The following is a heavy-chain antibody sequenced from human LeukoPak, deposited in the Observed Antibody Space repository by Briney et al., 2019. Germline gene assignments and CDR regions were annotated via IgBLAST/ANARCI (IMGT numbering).Heavy chain of an antibody. CDR2: ISAYNGNT. J-gene: IGHJ5*02. CDR3: TRDPGSRLKTYNWFDP. Sequence: ASVKVSCKASGYTFTSYGINWVRQAPGQGPEWMGWISAYNGNTKYAQSLQGRVTMTTDTSTSTAYMELRSLRSDDTAVYYCTRDPGSRLKTYNWFDPWGQGTLVTVSS. V-gene: IGHV1-18*01. CDR1: GYTFTSYG. D-gene: IGHD6-13*01.